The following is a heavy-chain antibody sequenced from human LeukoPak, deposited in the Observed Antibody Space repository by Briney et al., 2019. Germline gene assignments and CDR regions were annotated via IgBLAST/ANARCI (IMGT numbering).Heavy chain of an antibody. CDR3: ARGLNSGWDAFDI. CDR2: IIPIFGTA. Sequence: VASVKVSCKASGGTFSSYAISWVRQAPGQGLEWMGGIIPIFGTANYAQKFQGRVTITADESTSTAYMELSSLRSEDTAVYYCARGLNSGWDAFDIWGQGTMVTVSS. V-gene: IGHV1-69*13. J-gene: IGHJ3*02. D-gene: IGHD5-12*01. CDR1: GGTFSSYA.